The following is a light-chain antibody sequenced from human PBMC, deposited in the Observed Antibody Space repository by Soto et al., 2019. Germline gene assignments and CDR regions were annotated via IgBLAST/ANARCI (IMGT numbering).Light chain of an antibody. J-gene: IGLJ1*01. CDR2: EVT. CDR1: SSDIGIYKY. CDR3: SSYAGSNTPYV. Sequence: QSALTQPASVSGSPGQSIAISCTGSSSDIGIYKYVSWYQQHPGKVPKLIIYEVTNRPSGVPDRFSGSKSGNTASLTVSGLQAEDEADYYCSSYAGSNTPYVFGTGTKVTVL. V-gene: IGLV2-8*01.